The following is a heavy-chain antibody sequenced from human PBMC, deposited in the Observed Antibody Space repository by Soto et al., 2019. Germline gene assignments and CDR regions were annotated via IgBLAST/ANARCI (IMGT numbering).Heavy chain of an antibody. V-gene: IGHV3-9*01. Sequence: SLRLSCAASGFTFDDYAMHWVRQAPGKGLEWVSGISWNSGSIGYADSVKGRFTISRDNAKNSLYLQMNSLRAEDTALYYCAKEIYYDTSPAFDIWGQGTMVTVSS. J-gene: IGHJ3*02. CDR3: AKEIYYDTSPAFDI. D-gene: IGHD3-22*01. CDR2: ISWNSGSI. CDR1: GFTFDDYA.